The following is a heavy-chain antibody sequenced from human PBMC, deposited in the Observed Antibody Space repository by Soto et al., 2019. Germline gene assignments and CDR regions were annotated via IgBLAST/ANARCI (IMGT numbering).Heavy chain of an antibody. J-gene: IGHJ3*02. D-gene: IGHD2-15*01. CDR1: GFIFSAYT. Sequence: GGSLRLSCAASGFIFSAYTMHWVRQAPGKGLEWVSLISWDGGSTYYADSVKGRFTISRDNSKNSLYLQMNSLRTEDTALYYCAKDKARYCSGGSCCDRAFDIWGQGTMVTVSS. CDR3: AKDKARYCSGGSCCDRAFDI. CDR2: ISWDGGST. V-gene: IGHV3-43*01.